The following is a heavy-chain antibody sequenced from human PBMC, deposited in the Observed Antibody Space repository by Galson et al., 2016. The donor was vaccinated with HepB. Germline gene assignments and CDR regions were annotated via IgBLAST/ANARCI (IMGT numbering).Heavy chain of an antibody. CDR2: ISGGHNA. V-gene: IGHV3-23*01. D-gene: IGHD2-21*02. Sequence: SLRLSCAASGFTFGAFALTWVRQAPGKGLEWVSGISGGHNAYYADSVKGRFTVSRDNLRNTLYLQMNTLTVEDTAVYYCAKVDCGDCLTGFGPWGQGTLVSVSS. J-gene: IGHJ5*02. CDR3: AKVDCGDCLTGFGP. CDR1: GFTFGAFA.